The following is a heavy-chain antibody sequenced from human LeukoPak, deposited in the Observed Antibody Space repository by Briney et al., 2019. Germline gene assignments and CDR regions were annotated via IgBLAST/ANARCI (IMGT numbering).Heavy chain of an antibody. Sequence: GGSLRLSCAASGFTFSSYNMNWVRQAPGMGLEWVSSISTSSTYIYYDDSLKGRFTISRDNAKNSLYLQMNSLRAEDTAVYYCATTVTTAYWGQGTLVTVSS. CDR1: GFTFSSYN. CDR2: ISTSSTYI. D-gene: IGHD4-17*01. CDR3: ATTVTTAY. V-gene: IGHV3-21*01. J-gene: IGHJ4*02.